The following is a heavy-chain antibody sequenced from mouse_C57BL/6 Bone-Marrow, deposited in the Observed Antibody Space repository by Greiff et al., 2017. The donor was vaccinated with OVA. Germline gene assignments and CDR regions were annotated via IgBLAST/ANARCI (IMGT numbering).Heavy chain of an antibody. CDR2: ISSGGSYT. CDR3: ARLVRAWFAY. Sequence: EVQGVESGGDLVKPGGSLKLSCAASGFTFSSYGMSWVRQTPDKRLEWVATISSGGSYTYYPDSVKGRFTISRDNAKNTLYLQMSSLKSEDTAMYYCARLVRAWFAYWGQGTLVTVSA. V-gene: IGHV5-6*01. CDR1: GFTFSSYG. J-gene: IGHJ3*01.